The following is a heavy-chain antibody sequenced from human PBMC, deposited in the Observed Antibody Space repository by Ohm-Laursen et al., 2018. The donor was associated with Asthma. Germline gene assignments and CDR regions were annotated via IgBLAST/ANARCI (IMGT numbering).Heavy chain of an antibody. CDR2: IYPGDSDT. CDR3: ARQVGRRDGYPRFDY. D-gene: IGHD5-24*01. Sequence: ESLKISCNGSGYSFTSYWIGWVRQMPGKGLEWMGIIYPGDSDTRYSPSFQGQVTISADKSISTAYLQWSSLKASDTAMYYCARQVGRRDGYPRFDYWGQGTLVTVSS. J-gene: IGHJ4*02. V-gene: IGHV5-51*01. CDR1: GYSFTSYW.